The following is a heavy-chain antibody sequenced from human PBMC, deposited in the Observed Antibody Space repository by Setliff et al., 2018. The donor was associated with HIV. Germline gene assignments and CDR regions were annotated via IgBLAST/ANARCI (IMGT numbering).Heavy chain of an antibody. CDR3: ARDWRHGYDLNFDY. J-gene: IGHJ4*02. V-gene: IGHV3-23*01. Sequence: PGGSLRLSCVGSGFTPAFPFTSYWMSWVRQAPGKGLEWVSAISGSGGSTYYADSVKGRFTFSRDNSKNTLYLQMNSLRAEDTAVYYCARDWRHGYDLNFDYWGQGTLVTVSS. CDR1: GFTPAFPFTSYW. D-gene: IGHD5-12*01. CDR2: ISGSGGST.